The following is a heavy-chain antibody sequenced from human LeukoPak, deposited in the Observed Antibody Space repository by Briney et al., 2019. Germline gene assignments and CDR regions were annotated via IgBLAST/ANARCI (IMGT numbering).Heavy chain of an antibody. CDR2: VNHTGGI. CDR1: GFTFSSYA. J-gene: IGHJ3*02. D-gene: IGHD2/OR15-2a*01. V-gene: IGHV4-34*01. CDR3: ARQYTFDI. Sequence: GSLRLSCAASGFTFSSYAMSWVRQAPGKGLEWIGEVNHTGGITYNPSLKSRVTVAIDTSKNQFSLQLTSVTAADTAVYYCARQYTFDIWGRGTVVSVSS.